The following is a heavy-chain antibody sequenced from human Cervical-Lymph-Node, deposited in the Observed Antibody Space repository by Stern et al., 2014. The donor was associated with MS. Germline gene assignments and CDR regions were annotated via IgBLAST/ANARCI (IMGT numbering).Heavy chain of an antibody. J-gene: IGHJ6*02. V-gene: IGHV1-69*01. CDR1: GGTFSNYA. CDR3: ASPLTATSVPFGYYGMDV. CDR2: IVPLFGKP. D-gene: IGHD4-17*01. Sequence: QLVESGAEVKKPGSSVKVSCKASGGTFSNYATSWVRPAPGQGLEWMGGIVPLFGKPNYAPTFPGRVPITADESTSTAYMDLSSLRSEDTAVYYCASPLTATSVPFGYYGMDVWGQGTTFTVS.